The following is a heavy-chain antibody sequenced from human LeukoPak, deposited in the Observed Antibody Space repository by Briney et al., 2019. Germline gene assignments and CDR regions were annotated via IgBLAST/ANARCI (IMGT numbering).Heavy chain of an antibody. CDR1: GYTFTSYG. CDR3: ARDGEGGVRGVTPYYYYGMDV. D-gene: IGHD3-10*01. CDR2: ISAYNGNT. V-gene: IGHV1-18*01. Sequence: ASVKVSCKASGYTFTSYGISWVRQAPGQGLEWMGWISAYNGNTNYAQKLQGRVTMTTDTSTSTAYMELRSLRSDDTDVYYCARDGEGGVRGVTPYYYYGMDVWGQGTTVTVSS. J-gene: IGHJ6*02.